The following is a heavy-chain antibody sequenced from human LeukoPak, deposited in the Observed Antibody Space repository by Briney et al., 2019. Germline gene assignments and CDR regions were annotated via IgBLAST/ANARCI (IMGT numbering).Heavy chain of an antibody. D-gene: IGHD3-9*01. J-gene: IGHJ4*02. CDR3: ALRYFDY. Sequence: ASVKVSCKASGYTFTGYYMHWVRQAPGQGLEWMGWISAYNGNTNYAQKFQGRVTMTTDTSTSIAYMELRSLRSDDTAVYYCALRYFDYWGQGTLVTVSS. CDR1: GYTFTGYY. V-gene: IGHV1-18*04. CDR2: ISAYNGNT.